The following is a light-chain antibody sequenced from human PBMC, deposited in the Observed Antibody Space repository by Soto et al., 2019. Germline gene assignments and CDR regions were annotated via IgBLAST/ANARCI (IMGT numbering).Light chain of an antibody. CDR1: QSVSSN. J-gene: IGKJ3*01. Sequence: EIVRMNNPATLSVSPGERATLSCRASQSVSSNLAWYQQKPGQAPRLLIYGASTRVTGFPARFSGSGSGTEFTLTISSLQSEDFVFYDCQQYNNLPPIT. CDR2: GAS. V-gene: IGKV3D-15*02. CDR3: QQYNNLPPIT.